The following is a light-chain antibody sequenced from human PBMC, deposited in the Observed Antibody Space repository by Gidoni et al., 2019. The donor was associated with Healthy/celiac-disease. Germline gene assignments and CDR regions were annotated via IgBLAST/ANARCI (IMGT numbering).Light chain of an antibody. CDR2: AAS. CDR1: QSISSY. Sequence: DIQLTQSPSSLSASVGDRVTITCRESQSISSYLNWYQQKPGKAPKLLIYAASSLQSGVPSRFSGSGSGTDFTLTISRLQPEDFATYYWQQSYSTPETFGQGTKVEIK. J-gene: IGKJ1*01. CDR3: QQSYSTPET. V-gene: IGKV1-39*01.